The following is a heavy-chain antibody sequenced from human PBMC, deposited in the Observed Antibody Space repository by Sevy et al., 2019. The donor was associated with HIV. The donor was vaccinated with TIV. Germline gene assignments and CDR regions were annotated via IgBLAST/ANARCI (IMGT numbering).Heavy chain of an antibody. Sequence: GGSLRLSCAASGFTFSNAWMSWVRQAPGKGLEWVGRIKSKTDGGTTDYAAPVKGRFTISRDDSKNTLYLQMNSLKTEDTAVYYCTTDPSRLGEFSDGMDVWGQGTTVTVSS. D-gene: IGHD3-16*01. CDR3: TTDPSRLGEFSDGMDV. CDR1: GFTFSNAW. CDR2: IKSKTDGGTT. J-gene: IGHJ6*02. V-gene: IGHV3-15*01.